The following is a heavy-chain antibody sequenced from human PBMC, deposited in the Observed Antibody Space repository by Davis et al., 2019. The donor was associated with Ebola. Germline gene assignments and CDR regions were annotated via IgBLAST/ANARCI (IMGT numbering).Heavy chain of an antibody. CDR1: GFTFSSYS. J-gene: IGHJ6*02. CDR3: ARDLLEPLYYYYGMDV. CDR2: ISSSSSYI. D-gene: IGHD1-1*01. V-gene: IGHV3-21*05. Sequence: GESLKISCAASGFTFSSYSMNWVRQAPGKGLEWVSYISSSSSYIYYADSVKGRFTISRDNAKNSLYLQMNSLRDEDTAVYYCARDLLEPLYYYYGMDVWGQGTTVTVSS.